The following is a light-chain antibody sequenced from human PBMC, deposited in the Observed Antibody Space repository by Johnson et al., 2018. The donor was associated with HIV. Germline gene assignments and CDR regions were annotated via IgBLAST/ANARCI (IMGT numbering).Light chain of an antibody. Sequence: QSVLTQSPSVSAAPGQKVTISCSGSSSNIGNNYVSWYQQVPGTAPKLLIYENNKRPSGIPDRFSGSKSGTSATLGITGLQTWDEADYYCGTWDSSLSTYVVGTGPKVTVL. V-gene: IGLV1-51*02. CDR3: GTWDSSLSTYV. CDR1: SSNIGNNY. J-gene: IGLJ1*01. CDR2: ENN.